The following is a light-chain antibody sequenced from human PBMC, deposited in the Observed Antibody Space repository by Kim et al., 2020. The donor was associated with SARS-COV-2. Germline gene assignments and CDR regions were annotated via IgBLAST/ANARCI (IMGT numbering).Light chain of an antibody. CDR1: NIGSKS. V-gene: IGLV3-21*03. CDR3: QVWDSSSDHRV. CDR2: DDS. J-gene: IGLJ2*01. Sequence: SYELTQPPSVSVAPGKTARITCGGNNIGSKSVHWYQQKPGQAPVLVVYDDSDRHSGIPERFSGSNSGNTATLTISRVEAGDEADYYCQVWDSSSDHRVFGGGTQLTVL.